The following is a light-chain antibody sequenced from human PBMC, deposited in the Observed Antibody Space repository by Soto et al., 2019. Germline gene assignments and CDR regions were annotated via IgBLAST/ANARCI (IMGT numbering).Light chain of an antibody. CDR3: QQYYNWWT. J-gene: IGKJ1*01. Sequence: EVLMTQSPATLSVSPGDRATLSCRASQSINSNLAWYQQQPGQAPRLLIYGASTRATAVPDRFSGSGSGTEFTLTISSLQSEDFAVYHCQQYYNWWTFGQGTKVDIK. V-gene: IGKV3-15*01. CDR2: GAS. CDR1: QSINSN.